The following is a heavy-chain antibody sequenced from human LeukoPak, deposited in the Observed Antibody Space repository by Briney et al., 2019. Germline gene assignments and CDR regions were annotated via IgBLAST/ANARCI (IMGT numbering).Heavy chain of an antibody. V-gene: IGHV3-23*01. CDR1: GFTFRRHG. Sequence: GGSLRLSCAASGFTFRRHGMNWVRQAPGKGLEWVSGISPGGEIHYYADSVKGRFTIFRDNSKDTVSLQMHSLRAEDTATYYCAKESLRVVPSATFDYWGQGTLVTVSS. J-gene: IGHJ4*02. D-gene: IGHD2-2*01. CDR3: AKESLRVVPSATFDY. CDR2: ISPGGEIH.